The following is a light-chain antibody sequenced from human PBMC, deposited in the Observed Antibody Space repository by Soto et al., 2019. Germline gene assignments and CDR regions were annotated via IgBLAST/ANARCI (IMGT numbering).Light chain of an antibody. CDR2: AAS. J-gene: IGKJ1*01. V-gene: IGKV1-27*01. CDR3: QKYNSAPRT. CDR1: QGISNY. Sequence: DTQMTQSPSSLSASVGDRVTITCRASQGISNYLAWYQQKPGKVPKLLIYAASTLQPGVPSRFSASGSVTDFTLTISSLQPEDVATYYCQKYNSAPRTFGQGTKVEIK.